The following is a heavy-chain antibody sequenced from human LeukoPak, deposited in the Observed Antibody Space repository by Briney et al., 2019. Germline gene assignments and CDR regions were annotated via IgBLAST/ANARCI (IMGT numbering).Heavy chain of an antibody. CDR2: ISPYNGNT. CDR3: ARVNLRDFDF. V-gene: IGHV1-18*01. CDR1: GYTFTNYG. J-gene: IGHJ4*02. Sequence: ASVKVSCKASGYTFTNYGFSWVRQAPRQGLEWMGWISPYNGNTNFAQKLQGIVTMTTDTSTRTAYMELRSLSSDDTAVYYCARVNLRDFDFWGQGTLVTVSS.